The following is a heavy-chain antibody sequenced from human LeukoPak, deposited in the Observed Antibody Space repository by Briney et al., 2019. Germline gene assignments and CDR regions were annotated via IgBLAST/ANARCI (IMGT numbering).Heavy chain of an antibody. J-gene: IGHJ6*03. CDR3: ARVDGYYYYYMDV. CDR2: IYSGGST. Sequence: GGSLRLSCAASGFTVSSNYMSWVRQAPGKGLEWVSAIYSGGSTYYADSVKGRFTISRDNSKNTLYLQMNGLRAEDTAVYYCARVDGYYYYYMDVWGKGTTVTVSS. CDR1: GFTVSSNY. V-gene: IGHV3-53*01. D-gene: IGHD5-24*01.